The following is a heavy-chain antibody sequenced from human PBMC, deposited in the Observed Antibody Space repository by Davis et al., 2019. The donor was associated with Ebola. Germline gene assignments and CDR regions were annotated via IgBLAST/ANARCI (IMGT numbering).Heavy chain of an antibody. CDR1: GFTFSSYW. D-gene: IGHD2-2*02. Sequence: GESLKISCAASGFTFSSYWMSWVRQAPGKGLEWVANIKQDGSEKYYVDSVKGRFTISRDNAKNSLYLQMNSLRAEDTAVYYCARDLGEYQLLYRYYYGMDVWGQGTTVTVSS. CDR2: IKQDGSEK. CDR3: ARDLGEYQLLYRYYYGMDV. V-gene: IGHV3-7*01. J-gene: IGHJ6*02.